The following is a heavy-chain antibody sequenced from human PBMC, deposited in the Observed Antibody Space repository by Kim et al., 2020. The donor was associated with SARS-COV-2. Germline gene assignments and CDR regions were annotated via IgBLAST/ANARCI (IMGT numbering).Heavy chain of an antibody. J-gene: IGHJ6*04. Sequence: GGSLRLSCAASGFTFSDYYMSWIRQAPGKGLEWVSYISSSSSYTNYADSVKGRFTISRDNAKNSLYLQMNSLRAEDTAVYYCARDRGIAVAALQAHFYYYYGMDVWGEGTTVTGSS. CDR2: ISSSSSYT. CDR1: GFTFSDYY. V-gene: IGHV3-11*05. CDR3: ARDRGIAVAALQAHFYYYYGMDV. D-gene: IGHD6-19*01.